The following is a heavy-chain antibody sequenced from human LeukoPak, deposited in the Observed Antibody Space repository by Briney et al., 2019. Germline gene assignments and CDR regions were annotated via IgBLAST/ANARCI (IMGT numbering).Heavy chain of an antibody. CDR3: ASFYGSGSCYRDSIDY. V-gene: IGHV3-53*01. CDR1: GFTVSSNY. CDR2: IYSGGST. D-gene: IGHD3-10*01. Sequence: GGSLRLSCAASGFTVSSNYMSWVRQAPGKGLEWVSVIYSGGSTYYADSVKGRFTISRDNSKNTLYLQMNSLRAEDTAVYYCASFYGSGSCYRDSIDYWGQGTLVTVSS. J-gene: IGHJ4*02.